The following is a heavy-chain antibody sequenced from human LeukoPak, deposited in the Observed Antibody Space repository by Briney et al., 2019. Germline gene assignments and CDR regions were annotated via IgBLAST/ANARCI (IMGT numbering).Heavy chain of an antibody. Sequence: GASVKVSCKASGYTFTSYDINWVRQATGQGLEWMGWMNPNSGNTGYAQKFQGRVTMTRDTSISTAYMELSRLRSDDTAVYYCASAGWFGESDYFDYWGQGTLVTVSS. CDR2: MNPNSGNT. J-gene: IGHJ4*02. CDR1: GYTFTSYD. D-gene: IGHD3-10*01. V-gene: IGHV1-8*01. CDR3: ASAGWFGESDYFDY.